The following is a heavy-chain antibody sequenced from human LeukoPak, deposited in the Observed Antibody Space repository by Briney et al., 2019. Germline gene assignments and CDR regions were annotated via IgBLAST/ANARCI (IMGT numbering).Heavy chain of an antibody. CDR2: TYYRSKWYN. J-gene: IGHJ2*01. Sequence: SQSLSLTCPISAASVSSNSAAWNWIRQSPSRGLEWLGRTYYRSKWYNDYAASVKSRITINPDTSKNQFSLQLNSVTPDDTAVYYCARDGATADWYFDLWGRGTLVTVSS. CDR3: ARDGATADWYFDL. D-gene: IGHD5-12*01. V-gene: IGHV6-1*01. CDR1: AASVSSNSAA.